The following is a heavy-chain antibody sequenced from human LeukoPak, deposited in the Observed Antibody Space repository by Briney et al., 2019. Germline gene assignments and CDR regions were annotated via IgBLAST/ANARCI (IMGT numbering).Heavy chain of an antibody. Sequence: SETLSLTCTVSGGSISSGGYYWSWIRQHPGKGLEWIGYIYYSGSTNYNPSLKSRVTISVDTSKNQFSLKLSSVTAADTAVYYCASSSGYYGSGSYSHFDYWGQGTLVTVSS. D-gene: IGHD3-10*01. CDR1: GGSISSGGYY. CDR2: IYYSGST. J-gene: IGHJ4*02. V-gene: IGHV4-61*08. CDR3: ASSSGYYGSGSYSHFDY.